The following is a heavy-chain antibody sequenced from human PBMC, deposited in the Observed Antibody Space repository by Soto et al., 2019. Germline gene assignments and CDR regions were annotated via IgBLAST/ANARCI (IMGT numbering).Heavy chain of an antibody. Sequence: EVQVLESGGGLVQPGGSLRLSCVASGFTFSTYAMNWVRQAPGKGLEWVSGRSGSGSDRYYADSVRGRYTISRDNSNNTLDLQMDSLRAEDTAVDYCTKTPRSYDYDMDVWGKGTTVTVSS. D-gene: IGHD3-16*01. CDR3: TKTPRSYDYDMDV. V-gene: IGHV3-23*01. J-gene: IGHJ6*03. CDR2: RSGSGSDR. CDR1: GFTFSTYA.